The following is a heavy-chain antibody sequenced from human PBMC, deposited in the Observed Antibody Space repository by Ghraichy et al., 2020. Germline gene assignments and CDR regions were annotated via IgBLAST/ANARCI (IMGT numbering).Heavy chain of an antibody. CDR1: GFTFSNFW. V-gene: IGHV3-7*01. CDR2: IKQDGSTT. J-gene: IGHJ4*02. CDR3: AREQTYQKTNIYYDRSDQ. Sequence: GGSLRLSCAASGFTFSNFWMTWVRQAPGKGLEWVANIKQDGSTTHYVDSVEGRFTISRDNAKNSLYLQMVSLRAEDTAVYYCAREQTYQKTNIYYDRSDQWGLGALVSFSS. D-gene: IGHD3-3*01.